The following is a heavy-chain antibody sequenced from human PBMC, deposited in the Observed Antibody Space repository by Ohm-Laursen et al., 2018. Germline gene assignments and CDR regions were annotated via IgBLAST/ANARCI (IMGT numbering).Heavy chain of an antibody. CDR1: GGTFSSYA. J-gene: IGHJ4*02. D-gene: IGHD2-2*02. Sequence: SSVKVSCKASGGTFSSYAISWVRQAPGQGLEWMGGIIPIFGTANYAQKFQGRVTITADKSTSTAYMELSSLRSEDTAVYYCARGVVPAAIGYYFDYWGQGTLVTVSS. CDR3: ARGVVPAAIGYYFDY. V-gene: IGHV1-69*06. CDR2: IIPIFGTA.